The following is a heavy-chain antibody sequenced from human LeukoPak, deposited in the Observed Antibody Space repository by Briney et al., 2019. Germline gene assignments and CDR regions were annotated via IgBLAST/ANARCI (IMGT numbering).Heavy chain of an antibody. J-gene: IGHJ3*02. CDR1: GGSISSGDYY. CDR2: IYYSGST. CDR3: ASSRRYYYDSSGYYAFDI. Sequence: SETLSLTCTVSGGSISSGDYYWSRIRQPPGKGLEWIGYIYYSGSTYYHPSLKSRVTISVDTSKNQFSLKLSSVTAADTAVYYCASSRRYYYDSSGYYAFDIWGQGTMVTVSS. D-gene: IGHD3-22*01. V-gene: IGHV4-30-4*08.